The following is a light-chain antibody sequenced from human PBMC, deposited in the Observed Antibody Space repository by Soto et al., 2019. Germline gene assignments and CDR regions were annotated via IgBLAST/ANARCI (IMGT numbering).Light chain of an antibody. CDR1: QSVSST. V-gene: IGKV3-15*01. J-gene: IGKJ1*01. CDR3: QQYHNYAYT. CDR2: RAS. Sequence: EIVMTQSPATLSVSPGDRATLSCRASQSVSSTLAWYQQKPGKAPKLLIYRASTRAAGVPSRFSGSGSGTEFTLTISSLHPEDFATYYCQQYHNYAYTFGQGTKVDI.